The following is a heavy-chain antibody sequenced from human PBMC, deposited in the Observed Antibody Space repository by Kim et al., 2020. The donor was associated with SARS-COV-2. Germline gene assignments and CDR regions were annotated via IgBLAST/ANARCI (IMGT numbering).Heavy chain of an antibody. Sequence: GGSLRLSCAASGFTFSSYAMHWVRQAPGKGLEWVAVISYDGSNKYYADSVKGRFTISRDNSKNTLYLQMNSLRAEDTAVYYCARAGYTSGWGGDYFHHWGQGTLVTVSS. V-gene: IGHV3-30-3*01. J-gene: IGHJ1*01. CDR3: ARAGYTSGWGGDYFHH. CDR1: GFTFSSYA. CDR2: ISYDGSNK. D-gene: IGHD6-19*01.